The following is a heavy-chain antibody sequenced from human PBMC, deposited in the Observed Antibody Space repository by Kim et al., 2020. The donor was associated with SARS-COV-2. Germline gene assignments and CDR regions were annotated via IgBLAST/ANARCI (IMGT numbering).Heavy chain of an antibody. CDR2: IYYSGST. D-gene: IGHD3-10*01. V-gene: IGHV4-39*07. CDR1: GGSISSSSYY. J-gene: IGHJ4*02. Sequence: SETLSLTCTVSGGSISSSSYYWGWIRQPPGKGLEWIGSIYYSGSTYHNPSLKSRVTISVDTSKNQFSLKLSSVTAADTAVYYCASMVRGVLLYWGQGTLVTVSS. CDR3: ASMVRGVLLY.